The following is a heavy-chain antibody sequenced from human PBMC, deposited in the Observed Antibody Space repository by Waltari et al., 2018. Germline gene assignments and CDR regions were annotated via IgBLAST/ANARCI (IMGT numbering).Heavy chain of an antibody. Sequence: QVQLQESGPSLLKPSETLSLICTVSGGSISGFYWSWVRQPPGKGLDWIGYIYYTASTNFNPALKSRVTLSVDTSKNQFPLKLSSGTAADTAFYYCARGGGGDWEWFDPWGQGTLVTVSS. CDR2: IYYTAST. CDR1: GGSISGFY. V-gene: IGHV4-59*01. J-gene: IGHJ5*02. D-gene: IGHD2-21*02. CDR3: ARGGGGDWEWFDP.